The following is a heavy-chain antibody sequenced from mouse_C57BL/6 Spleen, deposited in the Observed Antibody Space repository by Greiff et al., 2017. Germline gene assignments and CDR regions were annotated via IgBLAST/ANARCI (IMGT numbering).Heavy chain of an antibody. CDR1: GYAFSSYW. J-gene: IGHJ1*03. V-gene: IGHV1-80*01. CDR2: IYPGDGDT. D-gene: IGHD1-1*01. Sequence: VKLVESGAELVKPGASVKISCKASGYAFSSYWMNWVKQRPGKGLEWIGQIYPGDGDTNYNGKFKGKATLTADKSSSTAYMQLSSLTSEDSAVYFCAREGGYYYGSSYGYFDVWGTGTTVTVSS. CDR3: AREGGYYYGSSYGYFDV.